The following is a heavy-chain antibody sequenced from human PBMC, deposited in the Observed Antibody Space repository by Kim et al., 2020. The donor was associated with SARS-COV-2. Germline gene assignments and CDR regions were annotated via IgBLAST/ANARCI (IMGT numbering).Heavy chain of an antibody. Sequence: PTLQSLVTISLDTSKNQFSLRLSSVTAADTAVYFCARGGLGASGTYKTLDYWGQGTLVTVSS. J-gene: IGHJ4*02. D-gene: IGHD3-10*01. V-gene: IGHV4-39*07. CDR3: ARGGLGASGTYKTLDY.